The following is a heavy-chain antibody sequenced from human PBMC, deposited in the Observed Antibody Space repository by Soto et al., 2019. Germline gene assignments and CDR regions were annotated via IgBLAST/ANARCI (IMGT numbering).Heavy chain of an antibody. J-gene: IGHJ4*02. CDR3: ARERTYDILTGYYLRNFYY. CDR1: GYTFTGYD. V-gene: IGHV1-2*04. D-gene: IGHD3-9*01. Sequence: ASVKVSCKASGYTFTGYDMHWVRQAPGQGLEWMGWINPNSGGTNYAQKFQGWVTMTRDTSISTAYMELSRLRSDDTAVYYCARERTYDILTGYYLRNFYYWGQGTLVTVSS. CDR2: INPNSGGT.